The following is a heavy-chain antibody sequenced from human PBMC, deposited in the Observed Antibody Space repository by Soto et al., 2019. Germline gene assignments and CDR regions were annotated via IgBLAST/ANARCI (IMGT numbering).Heavy chain of an antibody. V-gene: IGHV1-2*02. CDR3: GRGRSGELVVFY. CDR1: GYTFTGYY. J-gene: IGHJ4*02. D-gene: IGHD1-7*01. Sequence: ASVKVSCKASGYTFTGYYIHWVRQAPGQGLEWVGEISPKSGGTRYAQKFQGRVTMTKDTSINTVYMELSNLSPDDTAVYYCGRGRSGELVVFYWGQGTLVTAPQ. CDR2: ISPKSGGT.